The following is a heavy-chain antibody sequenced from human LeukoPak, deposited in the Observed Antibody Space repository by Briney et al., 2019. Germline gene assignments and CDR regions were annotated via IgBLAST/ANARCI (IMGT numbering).Heavy chain of an antibody. CDR3: ARGVGGYSFDY. CDR1: GFTVSSNY. Sequence: GGSLGLSCAASGFTVSSNYMSWVRQAPGKGLEWVSVIYSGGTTYYADSVKGRFTISRDNSKNTLYLQMNSLRAEDTAVYYCARGVGGYSFDYWGQGTLVTVSS. D-gene: IGHD3-22*01. J-gene: IGHJ4*02. V-gene: IGHV3-66*01. CDR2: IYSGGTT.